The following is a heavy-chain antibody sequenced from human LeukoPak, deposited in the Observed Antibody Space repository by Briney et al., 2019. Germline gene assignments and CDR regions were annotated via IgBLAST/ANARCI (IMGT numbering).Heavy chain of an antibody. CDR1: GYTFTSYG. J-gene: IGHJ4*02. V-gene: IGHV1-18*01. CDR3: ARADSGGYYVAYWY. D-gene: IGHD3-22*01. CDR2: ISGDNGKT. Sequence: ASVKVSCKASGYTFTSYGISRARQAPGQGLEWMGWISGDNGKTKNAQKFQGRVTMTTDTSTTTAYMELRSLRSDDTAVYYCARADSGGYYVAYWYWGQGSLVTVSS.